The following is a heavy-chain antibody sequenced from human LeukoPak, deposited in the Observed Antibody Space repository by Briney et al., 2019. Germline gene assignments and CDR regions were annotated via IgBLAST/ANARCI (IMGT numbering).Heavy chain of an antibody. CDR1: GFTFSSYS. CDR3: ARGRQWLGTDPCY. CDR2: ISSGSSYI. V-gene: IGHV3-21*01. Sequence: PGGSLRLSCAASGFTFSSYSMNWVRQAPGKGLEWVSSISSGSSYIYYADSVKGRFTISRDNAKNSLYLQMNSLRAEDTAVYYCARGRQWLGTDPCYWGQGTLVTVSS. D-gene: IGHD6-19*01. J-gene: IGHJ4*02.